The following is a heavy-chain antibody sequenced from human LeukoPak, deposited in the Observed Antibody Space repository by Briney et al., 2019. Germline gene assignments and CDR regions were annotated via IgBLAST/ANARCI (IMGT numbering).Heavy chain of an antibody. CDR3: ARLHGDYRNDNDY. CDR2: INPNSGGT. J-gene: IGHJ4*02. CDR1: GYTFTGYY. Sequence: ASVKVSCKASGYTFTGYYMHWVRQAPGQGLEWMGWINPNSGGTNYAQKFQGRVTMTRDTSISTAYMELSRLRSDDTAVYYCARLHGDYRNDNDYWGQGTLVTVSS. D-gene: IGHD4-17*01. V-gene: IGHV1-2*02.